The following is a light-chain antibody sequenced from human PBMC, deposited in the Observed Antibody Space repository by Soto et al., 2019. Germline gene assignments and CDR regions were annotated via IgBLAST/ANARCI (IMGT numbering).Light chain of an antibody. J-gene: IGKJ4*01. V-gene: IGKV3-20*01. CDR1: QSVTSNF. Sequence: EIVLTQSPGTLSLSPGERATLSCSASQSVTSNFFAWYQQKPGQAPRLLIYGASVRATGIPDRFSGSGSGTDFTLTISRLEPEDVGTYFCQNYGSPPVTFGGGTKVEIK. CDR2: GAS. CDR3: QNYGSPPVT.